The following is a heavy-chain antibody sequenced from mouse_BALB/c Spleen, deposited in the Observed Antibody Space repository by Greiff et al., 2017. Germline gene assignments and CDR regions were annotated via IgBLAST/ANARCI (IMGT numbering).Heavy chain of an antibody. V-gene: IGHV5-6-4*01. CDR2: ISSGGSYT. J-gene: IGHJ1*01. CDR3: TRDDYDWYFDV. Sequence: EVKLVESGGGLVKPGGSLKLSCAASGFTFSSYTMSWVRQTPEKRLEWVATISSGGSYTYYPDSVKGRFTISRDNAKNTLYLQMSSLKSEDTAMYYCTRDDYDWYFDVWGAGTTVTVSS. CDR1: GFTFSSYT. D-gene: IGHD2-4*01.